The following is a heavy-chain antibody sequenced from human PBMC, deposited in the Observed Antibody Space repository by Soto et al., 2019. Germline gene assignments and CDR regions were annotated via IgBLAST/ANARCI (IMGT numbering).Heavy chain of an antibody. D-gene: IGHD2-15*01. CDR3: TRHCSGGSCLYYYYGMTS. J-gene: IGHJ6*02. Sequence: PGGSLRLSCAASGFTFSGSAMHWVRQASGKGLEWVGRIRSKANSYATAYAASVKGRFTISRDDSKNTAYLQMNSLKTEDTAVYYCTRHCSGGSCLYYYYGMTSGAKGPRSPSP. CDR2: IRSKANSYAT. V-gene: IGHV3-73*01. CDR1: GFTFSGSA.